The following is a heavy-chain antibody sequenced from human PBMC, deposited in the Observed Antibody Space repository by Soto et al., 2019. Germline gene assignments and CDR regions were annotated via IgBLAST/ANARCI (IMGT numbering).Heavy chain of an antibody. J-gene: IGHJ4*02. Sequence: EVQLLESGGGLVQPGGSLRLSCAASGFTFSSYAMSWARQAPGKGLEWVSSISGSGSAYYAGSVKGRFTISRDNSKNTLYLQMNSLRAEDTAVYYCAKDLVYYYDSSGYYGYTGWGQGTLVTVSS. CDR1: GFTFSSYA. CDR3: AKDLVYYYDSSGYYGYTG. V-gene: IGHV3-23*01. D-gene: IGHD3-22*01. CDR2: ISGSGSA.